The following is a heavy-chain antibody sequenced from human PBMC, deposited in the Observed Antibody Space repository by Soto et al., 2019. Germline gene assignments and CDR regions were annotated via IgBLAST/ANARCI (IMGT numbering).Heavy chain of an antibody. Sequence: SETLSLTCTVSGGSISSSSYYWGWIRQPPGKGLEWIGSIYYSGSTYYNPSLKSRVTISVDTSKNQFSLKLSSVTAADTAVYYCATQDIVVVPAATHNWFDPWGQGTLVTVSS. CDR2: IYYSGST. CDR1: GGSISSSSYY. V-gene: IGHV4-39*01. D-gene: IGHD2-2*01. J-gene: IGHJ5*02. CDR3: ATQDIVVVPAATHNWFDP.